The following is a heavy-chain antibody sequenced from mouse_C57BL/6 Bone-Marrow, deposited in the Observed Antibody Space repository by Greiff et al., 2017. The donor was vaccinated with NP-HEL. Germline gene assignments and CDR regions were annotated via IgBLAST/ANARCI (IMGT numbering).Heavy chain of an antibody. CDR2: ISSGSSTI. CDR3: ARPLWVGYAMDY. J-gene: IGHJ4*01. D-gene: IGHD1-1*01. CDR1: GFTFSDSG. V-gene: IGHV5-17*01. Sequence: EVKLVESGGGLVKPGGSLKLSCAASGFTFSDSGMHWVRQAPEKGLEWVAYISSGSSTIYYADTVKGRFTLSRDNAKNTLFLQMTSLRSEDRAMYYCARPLWVGYAMDYWGQGTSATGSS.